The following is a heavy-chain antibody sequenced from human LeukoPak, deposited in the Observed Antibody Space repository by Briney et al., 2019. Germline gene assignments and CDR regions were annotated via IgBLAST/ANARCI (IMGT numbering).Heavy chain of an antibody. D-gene: IGHD3-22*01. CDR1: GDSISSGDYY. J-gene: IGHJ3*02. Sequence: SETLPLTCTVSGDSISSGDYYWSWIRQPAGKVLEWIGRISSSGSTNYNPSLKSRVTISVDTSKNQFSLKLSSVTAADTAVYFCARGPYSYDSSGAFDIWGQGTMVTVSS. CDR2: ISSSGST. CDR3: ARGPYSYDSSGAFDI. V-gene: IGHV4-61*02.